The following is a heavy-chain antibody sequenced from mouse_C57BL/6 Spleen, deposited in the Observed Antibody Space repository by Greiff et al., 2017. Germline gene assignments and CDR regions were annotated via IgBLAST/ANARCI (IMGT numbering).Heavy chain of an antibody. Sequence: QVRLQQSGAELVRPGTSVKMSCKASGYTFTNYWIGWVKQRPGHGLEWIGDIYPGGGYTNYNEKFKGKATLTADKSSSTAYMQFSSLTSEDSAIYYCARYYYGSSYVPFDYWGQGTTLTVSS. CDR1: GYTFTNYW. CDR2: IYPGGGYT. D-gene: IGHD1-1*01. CDR3: ARYYYGSSYVPFDY. J-gene: IGHJ2*01. V-gene: IGHV1-63*01.